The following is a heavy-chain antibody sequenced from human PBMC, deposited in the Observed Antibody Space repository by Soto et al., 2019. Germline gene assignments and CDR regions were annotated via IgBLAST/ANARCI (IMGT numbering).Heavy chain of an antibody. D-gene: IGHD2-21*02. V-gene: IGHV4-30-2*01. Sequence: SETLSLTCSVSGGSIRSGGYSWSWIRQPPGKGLEWIGYIYHSGSTYYNPSLKSRVTISVDRSKNQFSLKLSSVTAADTAVYYCARTILSDCGGDCYYNYYFDYWGQGTLVT. CDR2: IYHSGST. CDR1: GGSIRSGGYS. CDR3: ARTILSDCGGDCYYNYYFDY. J-gene: IGHJ4*02.